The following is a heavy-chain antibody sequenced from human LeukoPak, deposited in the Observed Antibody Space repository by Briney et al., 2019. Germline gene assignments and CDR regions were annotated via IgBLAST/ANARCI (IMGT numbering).Heavy chain of an antibody. CDR1: GGSISSYY. V-gene: IGHV4-59*01. CDR3: ARLFHPALSGNYPFDY. CDR2: IYYSGST. J-gene: IGHJ4*02. D-gene: IGHD1-26*01. Sequence: SETLSLTCTVSGGSISSYYWSWIRQPPGKGLEWIAYIYYSGSTSYNPSLKSRVTISVDTSKNQFSLKLNSVTAADTAMYYCARLFHPALSGNYPFDYWGQGTLVTVSS.